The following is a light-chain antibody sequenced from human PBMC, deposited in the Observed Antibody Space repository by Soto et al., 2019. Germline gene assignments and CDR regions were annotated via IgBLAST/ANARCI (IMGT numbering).Light chain of an antibody. V-gene: IGLV2-11*01. CDR3: CSFAGTYTI. J-gene: IGLJ2*01. CDR2: DVT. Sequence: QSVLTQPRSVSGSPGQSVTISCTGSSSDVGGYSHVSWFQQHPGKAPKLMIYDVTKRPSGVPDRFSGSKSGNTASLTISGLQAEDESEYYCCSFAGTYTIFGGGTKLTVL. CDR1: SSDVGGYSH.